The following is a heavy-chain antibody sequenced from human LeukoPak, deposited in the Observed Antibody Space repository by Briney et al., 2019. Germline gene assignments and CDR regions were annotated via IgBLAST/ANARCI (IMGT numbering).Heavy chain of an antibody. CDR3: ARVAGDYGDSFDY. Sequence: SETLSLTCTVSGGSISSSSYYWGWIRQRPGKGLGWIGSIYYSGSTYYNPSLKSRVTISVDTSKNQSSLQLSSVTAADTAVYYCARVAGDYGDSFDYWGQGTLVTVSS. D-gene: IGHD4-17*01. J-gene: IGHJ4*02. CDR1: GGSISSSSYY. V-gene: IGHV4-39*07. CDR2: IYYSGST.